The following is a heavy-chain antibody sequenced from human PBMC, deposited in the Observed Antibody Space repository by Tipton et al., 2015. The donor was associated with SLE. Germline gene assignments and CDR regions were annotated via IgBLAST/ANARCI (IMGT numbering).Heavy chain of an antibody. D-gene: IGHD3-22*01. V-gene: IGHV3-21*04. CDR2: ISSSSSYI. CDR3: ARVVYYYDSSGYYFDY. J-gene: IGHJ4*02. CDR1: GFTFSSYA. Sequence: GSLRLSCAASGFTFSSYAMSWVRQAPGKGLEWVSSISSSSSYIYYADSVKGRFTISRDNAKNSLYLQMNSLRAEDTAVYYCARVVYYYDSSGYYFDYWGQGTLVTVSS.